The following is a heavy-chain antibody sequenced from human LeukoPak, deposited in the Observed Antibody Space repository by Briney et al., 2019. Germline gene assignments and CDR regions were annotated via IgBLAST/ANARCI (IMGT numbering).Heavy chain of an antibody. CDR3: ASPLCSSTSCYETLFDY. J-gene: IGHJ4*02. V-gene: IGHV4-39*01. D-gene: IGHD2-2*01. Sequence: SETLSLTCTVSGGSISSSSYYWGWIRQPPGKGLEWIGSIYYSGSTYYNPSLKSRVTISVDTSKNQFSLKLSSVTAADTAVYYCASPLCSSTSCYETLFDYWGQGTLVTVSS. CDR1: GGSISSSSYY. CDR2: IYYSGST.